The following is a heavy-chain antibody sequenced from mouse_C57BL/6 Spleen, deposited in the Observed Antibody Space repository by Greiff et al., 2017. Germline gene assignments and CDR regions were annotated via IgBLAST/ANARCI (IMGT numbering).Heavy chain of an antibody. CDR2: IYPGDGDT. CDR1: GYAFSSSW. CDR3: HYYGSSDWYFDV. V-gene: IGHV1-82*01. D-gene: IGHD1-1*01. J-gene: IGHJ1*03. Sequence: VQLQQSGPELVKPGASVKISCKASGYAFSSSWMNWVKQRPGKGLEWIGRIYPGDGDTNYNGKFKGKATLTADKSSSTAYMQLSSLTSEDSAVYFCHYYGSSDWYFDVWGTGTTVTVSS.